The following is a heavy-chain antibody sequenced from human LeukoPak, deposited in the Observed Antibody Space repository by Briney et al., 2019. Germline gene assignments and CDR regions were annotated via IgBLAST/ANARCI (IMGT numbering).Heavy chain of an antibody. CDR3: ARNLAARGFDY. V-gene: IGHV4-34*09. CDR1: GGSFSGYY. D-gene: IGHD6-6*01. Sequence: SETLSLTCAVYGGSFSGYYWSWIRQPPGKALEWIGYIYYSGSTYYNPSLKSRVTVSVDTSKNHFSLKLSSVTAADTAVYYCARNLAARGFDYWGQGTLVTVSS. J-gene: IGHJ4*02. CDR2: IYYSGST.